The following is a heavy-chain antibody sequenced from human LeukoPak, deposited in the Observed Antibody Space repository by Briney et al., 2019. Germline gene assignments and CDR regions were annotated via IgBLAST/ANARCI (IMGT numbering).Heavy chain of an antibody. V-gene: IGHV3-7*01. CDR2: IKQDGSTK. CDR1: GFTFANSW. CDR3: TGDTIGSLDY. J-gene: IGHJ4*02. D-gene: IGHD1-26*01. Sequence: GGSLRLSCAASGFTFANSWMAWVRQAPGKGLEWVANIKQDGSTKHYADSLKGRFTISRDNPKNSLFLQMNNLRADDTAIYYCTGDTIGSLDYWGQGILVTVAS.